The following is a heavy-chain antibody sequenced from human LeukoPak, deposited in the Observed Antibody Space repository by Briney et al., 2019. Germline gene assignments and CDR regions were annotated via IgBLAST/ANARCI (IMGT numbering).Heavy chain of an antibody. Sequence: AGGSLRLPCAASGFTFSSYAMSWVRQAPGQGLEWVSAIGGSGGPTYYADSVKGRFTISRDNSKDTLYLQMNSLRDEDTAVYYCTKRLKTGGWFATFDYWGQGTPVTVSS. D-gene: IGHD6-19*01. J-gene: IGHJ4*02. CDR1: GFTFSSYA. CDR2: IGGSGGPT. CDR3: TKRLKTGGWFATFDY. V-gene: IGHV3-23*01.